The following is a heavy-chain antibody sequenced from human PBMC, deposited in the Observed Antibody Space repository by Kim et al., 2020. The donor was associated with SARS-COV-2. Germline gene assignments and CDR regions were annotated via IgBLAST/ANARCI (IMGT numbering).Heavy chain of an antibody. Sequence: ASVKVSCKASGYTFTSYGISWVRQAPGQGLEWMGWISAYNGNTNYAQKLQGRVTMTTDTSTSTAYMELRSLRSDDTAVYYCARGLTRNPGYSSGWSDGDGAFDIWGQGTMVTVSS. D-gene: IGHD6-19*01. CDR2: ISAYNGNT. V-gene: IGHV1-18*01. CDR3: ARGLTRNPGYSSGWSDGDGAFDI. CDR1: GYTFTSYG. J-gene: IGHJ3*02.